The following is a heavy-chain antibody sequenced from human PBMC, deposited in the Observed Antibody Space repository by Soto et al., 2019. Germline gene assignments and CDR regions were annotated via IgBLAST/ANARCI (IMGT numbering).Heavy chain of an antibody. D-gene: IGHD3-10*01. CDR1: GYTFSSVG. CDR3: ARDLDGSGSYYTNY. V-gene: IGHV1-18*01. CDR2: ISPYKGNT. J-gene: IGHJ4*02. Sequence: ASVKVSCKTSGYTFSSVGISWVRQAPGQGLEWMGWISPYKGNTYYAQRLQGRVTMTTDTSTSTAYMELRSLRSDDTAVYFCARDLDGSGSYYTNYWGQGTLVTVSS.